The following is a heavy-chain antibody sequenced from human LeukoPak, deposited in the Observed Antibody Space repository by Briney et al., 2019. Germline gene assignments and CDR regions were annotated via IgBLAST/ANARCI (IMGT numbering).Heavy chain of an antibody. V-gene: IGHV4-4*07. Sequence: SETLSLTCTVSGASITSWYWSWLRQPAGKRLEWIGRVLNTGTTNYNPSLKSRVTMSLDTSKSQISLSMKSVSAADTAVYYCATGSGDFDHWGHGTRVTISS. D-gene: IGHD1-1*01. CDR3: ATGSGDFDH. CDR2: VLNTGTT. J-gene: IGHJ4*01. CDR1: GASITSWY.